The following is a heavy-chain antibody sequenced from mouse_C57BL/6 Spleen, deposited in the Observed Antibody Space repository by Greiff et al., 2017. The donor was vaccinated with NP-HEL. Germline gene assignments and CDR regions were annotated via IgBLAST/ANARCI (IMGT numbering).Heavy chain of an antibody. D-gene: IGHD4-1*01. J-gene: IGHJ1*03. Sequence: QVQLQQPGAELVKPGASVKLSCKASGYTFTSYWMQRVKQRPGQGLEWIGEIDPSDSYTNYNQKFKGKATLTVDTSSSTAYMQLSSLTSEDSAVYYCARFWEGRYFDVWGTGTTVTVSS. CDR3: ARFWEGRYFDV. V-gene: IGHV1-50*01. CDR2: IDPSDSYT. CDR1: GYTFTSYW.